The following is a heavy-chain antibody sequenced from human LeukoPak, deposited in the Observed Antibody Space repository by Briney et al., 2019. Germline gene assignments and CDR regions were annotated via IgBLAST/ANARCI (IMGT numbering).Heavy chain of an antibody. D-gene: IGHD3-22*01. Sequence: SQTLSLTCTVSGGSISSGGYYWSWIRQHPGKGLEWIGYIYYSGSTYYNPSLKSRVTISVDTSKNQISLKLSSVTAADTAVYYCARDSGMIVHYWGQGTLVTVSS. J-gene: IGHJ4*02. CDR2: IYYSGST. V-gene: IGHV4-31*03. CDR1: GGSISSGGYY. CDR3: ARDSGMIVHY.